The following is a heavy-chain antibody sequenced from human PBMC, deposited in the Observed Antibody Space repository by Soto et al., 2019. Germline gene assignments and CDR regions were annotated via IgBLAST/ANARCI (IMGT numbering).Heavy chain of an antibody. CDR1: GGSFSGYY. CDR3: ARGPSLWNRPQVRFDP. J-gene: IGHJ5*02. D-gene: IGHD1-1*01. CDR2: INHSGST. Sequence: SETLSLTCAVYGGSFSGYYWSWIRHPPGKGLEWIGEINHSGSTNYNPSLKSRVTISVDTSKNQFSLKLSSVTAADTAVYYCARGPSLWNRPQVRFDPWGQGTLVTVS. V-gene: IGHV4-34*01.